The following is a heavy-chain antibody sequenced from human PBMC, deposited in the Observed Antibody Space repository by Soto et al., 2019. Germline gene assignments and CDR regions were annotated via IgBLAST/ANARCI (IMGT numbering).Heavy chain of an antibody. CDR3: ARHEDSSGFWFDP. D-gene: IGHD6-19*01. CDR2: IYYSGST. Sequence: SETLSLTCTVSGGYISSYYWSWIRQPPGKGLEWIGYIYYSGSTNYNPSLKSRVTISVDTSKNQFSLKLSSVTAADTAVYYCARHEDSSGFWFDPWGQGTLVTVSS. CDR1: GGYISSYY. V-gene: IGHV4-59*08. J-gene: IGHJ5*02.